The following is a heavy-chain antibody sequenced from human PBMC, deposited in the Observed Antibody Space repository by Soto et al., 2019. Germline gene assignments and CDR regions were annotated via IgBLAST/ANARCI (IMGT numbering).Heavy chain of an antibody. J-gene: IGHJ4*02. CDR3: AKFAESSGYVDY. Sequence: QVQLEQSGAEVRKPGSSVKVSCKASGGTFSRSAISWVRQAPGQGLEWMGGIIPFFGTANYAQKFHGRVTITADEPTGTAYMDLSSLPSEDTAIYYCAKFAESSGYVDYWGQGALITVSS. D-gene: IGHD6-19*01. V-gene: IGHV1-69*01. CDR1: GGTFSRSA. CDR2: IIPFFGTA.